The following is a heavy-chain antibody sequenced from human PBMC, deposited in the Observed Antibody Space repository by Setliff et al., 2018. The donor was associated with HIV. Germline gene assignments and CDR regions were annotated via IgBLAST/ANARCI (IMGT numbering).Heavy chain of an antibody. CDR1: GYSFANNW. CDR3: ASGALIVIDAFHI. CDR2: VYPGDSDT. V-gene: IGHV5-51*01. J-gene: IGHJ3*02. D-gene: IGHD2-15*01. Sequence: PGESLKISCKGSGYSFANNWIGWVRQMPGKGLAWIGIVYPGDSDTRYSPSFQGQVTISADKSISTAYLQWSTLKASDTAMYYCASGALIVIDAFHIWGQGTMVTVSS.